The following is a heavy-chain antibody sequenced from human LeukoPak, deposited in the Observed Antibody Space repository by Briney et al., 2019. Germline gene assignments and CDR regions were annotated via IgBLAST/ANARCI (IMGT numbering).Heavy chain of an antibody. Sequence: PSETLSLTCTVSGGSISSYYWSWVRQPPGKGLEWIGDIYYNGSTNYTPSLKSRVTISPDTSKNQFSLKLRSVTAADTAMYYCARAVVLYYDGSGYSTRFDYWGQGTLVTVSS. D-gene: IGHD3-22*01. CDR3: ARAVVLYYDGSGYSTRFDY. CDR2: IYYNGST. J-gene: IGHJ4*02. CDR1: GGSISSYY. V-gene: IGHV4-59*01.